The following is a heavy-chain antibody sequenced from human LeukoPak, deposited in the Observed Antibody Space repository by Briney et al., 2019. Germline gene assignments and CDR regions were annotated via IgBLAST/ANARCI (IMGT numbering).Heavy chain of an antibody. D-gene: IGHD3-10*01. CDR3: ASLPATMVRGVPFDY. Sequence: SSETLSLTCTVSGGSISSSSYYWGWIRQPPGKGLEWIGSIYCSGSTYYNPSLKSRVTISVDTSKNQFSLKLSSVTAADTAVYYCASLPATMVRGVPFDYWGQGTLVTVSS. CDR1: GGSISSSSYY. V-gene: IGHV4-39*01. J-gene: IGHJ4*02. CDR2: IYCSGST.